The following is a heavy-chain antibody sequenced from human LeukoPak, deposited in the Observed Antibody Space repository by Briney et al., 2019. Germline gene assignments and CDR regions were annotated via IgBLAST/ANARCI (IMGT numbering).Heavy chain of an antibody. CDR1: GFTFSSYS. J-gene: IGHJ4*02. V-gene: IGHV3-21*01. CDR2: ISSSSSYI. CDR3: ARGDTRYCSSTSCYTFDY. Sequence: GGSLRLSCAASGFTFSSYSMNWVRQAPGKGLEWVSSISSSSSYIYYADSVKGRFTISRDNSKNTLYPQMNSLRAEDTAVYYCARGDTRYCSSTSCYTFDYWGQGTLVTVSS. D-gene: IGHD2-2*02.